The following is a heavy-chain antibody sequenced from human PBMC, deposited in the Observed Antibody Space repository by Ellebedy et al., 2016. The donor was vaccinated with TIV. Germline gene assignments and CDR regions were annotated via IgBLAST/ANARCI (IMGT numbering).Heavy chain of an antibody. CDR1: GFTFSSYA. CDR2: ISGSGGST. CDR3: ARDSLNMVATWRY. J-gene: IGHJ4*02. Sequence: GESLKISXAASGFTFSSYAMSWVRQAPGKGLEWVSAISGSGGSTYYADSVKGRFTISRDNSKNTLYLQMNSLRAEDTAVYYCARDSLNMVATWRYWGQGTLVTVSS. V-gene: IGHV3-23*01. D-gene: IGHD5-12*01.